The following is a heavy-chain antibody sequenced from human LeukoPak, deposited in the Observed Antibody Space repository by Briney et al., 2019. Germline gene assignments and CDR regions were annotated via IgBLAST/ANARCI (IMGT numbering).Heavy chain of an antibody. CDR2: ISYDGSNK. V-gene: IGHV3-30*18. Sequence: PGRSLRLSCAASGFTFSSYGMHWVRQAPGEGLEWVAVISYDGSNKYYADSVKGRFTISRDNSKNTLYLQVNSLRAEDTAVYYCAKDLDVLRFLEWLSEGFDYWGQGTLVTVSS. D-gene: IGHD3-3*01. CDR3: AKDLDVLRFLEWLSEGFDY. J-gene: IGHJ4*02. CDR1: GFTFSSYG.